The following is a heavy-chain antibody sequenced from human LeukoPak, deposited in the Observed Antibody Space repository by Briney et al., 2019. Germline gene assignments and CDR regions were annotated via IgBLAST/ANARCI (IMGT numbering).Heavy chain of an antibody. CDR3: AREGRQWLVYCCDY. D-gene: IGHD6-19*01. CDR1: GFTFSSYG. Sequence: GGSLRLSCAASGFTFSSYGMHWVRQAPGKGLEWVAVIWYDGSNKYYADSVKGRFTITRDNSKNTLYLQMNSLRAEDTAVYYCAREGRQWLVYCCDYWGQGTLVTVSS. V-gene: IGHV3-33*01. CDR2: IWYDGSNK. J-gene: IGHJ4*02.